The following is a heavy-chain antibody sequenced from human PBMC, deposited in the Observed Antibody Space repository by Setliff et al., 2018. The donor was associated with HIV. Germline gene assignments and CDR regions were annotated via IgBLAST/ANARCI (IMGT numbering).Heavy chain of an antibody. Sequence: ASVKVSCKVSGYSLTDLSIHWVRQAPGKGLEWMGGFDPEDGETVYAQKSQGRVTMTEDTSTDTAYMELSSLRSEDTAMYYCATIRAYYYDSSGQEYFQYWGHGTLVTVS. CDR2: FDPEDGET. CDR1: GYSLTDLS. V-gene: IGHV1-24*01. CDR3: ATIRAYYYDSSGQEYFQY. J-gene: IGHJ1*01. D-gene: IGHD3-22*01.